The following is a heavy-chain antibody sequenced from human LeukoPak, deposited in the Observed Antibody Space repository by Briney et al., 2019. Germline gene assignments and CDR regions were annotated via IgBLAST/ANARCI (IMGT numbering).Heavy chain of an antibody. CDR2: ISYTSETK. V-gene: IGHV3-9*01. CDR1: GFTFSDYY. Sequence: QSGGSLRLSCAASGFTFSDYYMSWIRQAPGKGLEWVSGISYTSETKGYVDSVKGRFTISRDNSKNSLYLQMNSLRAEDTALYYCAKDRGGSSQLGDAFDVWGHGTMVTVSS. J-gene: IGHJ3*01. CDR3: AKDRGGSSQLGDAFDV. D-gene: IGHD2-15*01.